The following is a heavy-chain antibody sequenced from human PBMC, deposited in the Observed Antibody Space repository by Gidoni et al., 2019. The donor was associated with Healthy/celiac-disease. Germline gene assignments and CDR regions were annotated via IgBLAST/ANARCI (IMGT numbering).Heavy chain of an antibody. CDR1: GFTFRSYA. V-gene: IGHV3-23*01. D-gene: IGHD2-15*01. CDR2: ISGSGGST. J-gene: IGHJ2*01. Sequence: EVQLLESGGGLVQPGGSLRLSCAASGFTFRSYAMSWVRQAPGKGLEWVSAISGSGGSTYYADSVKGRFTISRDNSKNTLYLQMNSLRAEDTAVYYCAKDSVGGGSSYWYFDLWGRGTLVTVSS. CDR3: AKDSVGGGSSYWYFDL.